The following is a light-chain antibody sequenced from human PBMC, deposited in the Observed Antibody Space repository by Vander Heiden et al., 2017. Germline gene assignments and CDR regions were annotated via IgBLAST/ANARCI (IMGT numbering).Light chain of an antibody. V-gene: IGKV2-28*01. Sequence: DIVMTHSPLPLPVTPGAAASISCRSSQSLLHSNGYNYLDWYLQKPGQSPQLLIYLGSNRASGVPDRFSGSGSGTDFTLKISRVEAEDVGVYYCRQALQTPYTFGQGTKLEIK. CDR3: RQALQTPYT. CDR2: LGS. CDR1: QSLLHSNGYNY. J-gene: IGKJ2*01.